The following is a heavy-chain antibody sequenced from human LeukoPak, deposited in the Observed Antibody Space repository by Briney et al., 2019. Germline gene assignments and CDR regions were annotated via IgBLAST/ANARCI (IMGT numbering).Heavy chain of an antibody. CDR3: AKEYCGGDCSPRPFDY. Sequence: SVKVSCKASGGTISSYAISWVRQAPGQGLEWMGRIIPIFGTANYAQKFQGRVTITTDESTSTAYMELSSLRSEDTAVYYCAKEYCGGDCSPRPFDYWGQGTLVTVSS. CDR1: GGTISSYA. J-gene: IGHJ4*02. CDR2: IIPIFGTA. D-gene: IGHD2-21*02. V-gene: IGHV1-69*05.